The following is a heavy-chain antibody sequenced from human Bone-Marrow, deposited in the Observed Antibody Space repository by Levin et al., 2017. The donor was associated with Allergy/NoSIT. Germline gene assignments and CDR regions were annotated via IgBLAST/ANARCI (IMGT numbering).Heavy chain of an antibody. V-gene: IGHV1-18*01. CDR3: ARAWGMRSWYIEDF. CDR2: ISAYNNKT. J-gene: IGHJ4*02. Sequence: GESLKISCKGSGYIFGSYGVTWVRLAPGRGLEWLGWISAYNNKTKSEQKYQDRLSMTTDTSTSTAYLELRSLRSDDTAIYYCARAWGMRSWYIEDFWGQGTPVTVSS. CDR1: GYIFGSYG. D-gene: IGHD6-13*01.